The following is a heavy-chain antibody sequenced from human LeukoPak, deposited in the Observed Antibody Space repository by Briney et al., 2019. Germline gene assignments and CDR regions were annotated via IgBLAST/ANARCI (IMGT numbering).Heavy chain of an antibody. Sequence: PSETLSLTCAVYGGSFSGYYWSWVRQAPGKGLEWVSAISGSGGSTYYADSVKGRFTISRDNSKNTLYLQMNSLRAEDTAVYYCAKDTMITFGGVIVGDFDYWGQGTLVTVSS. D-gene: IGHD3-16*02. V-gene: IGHV3-23*01. J-gene: IGHJ4*02. CDR1: GGSFSGYY. CDR3: AKDTMITFGGVIVGDFDY. CDR2: ISGSGGST.